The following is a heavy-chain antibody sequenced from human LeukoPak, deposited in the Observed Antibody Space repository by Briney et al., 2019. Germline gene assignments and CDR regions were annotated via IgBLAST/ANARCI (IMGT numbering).Heavy chain of an antibody. J-gene: IGHJ6*02. D-gene: IGHD3-22*01. Sequence: SETLSLTCTVSGGSISSYYWSWIRQPPGKGLEWLGYIHYSGSTNYNPSLKSRVTISVDTSKNQFSLKLSSVTAADTAVYYCARSWSGRYYYDSSGYPNAYSTDVWGQGTTVTVSS. CDR1: GGSISSYY. CDR2: IHYSGST. V-gene: IGHV4-59*01. CDR3: ARSWSGRYYYDSSGYPNAYSTDV.